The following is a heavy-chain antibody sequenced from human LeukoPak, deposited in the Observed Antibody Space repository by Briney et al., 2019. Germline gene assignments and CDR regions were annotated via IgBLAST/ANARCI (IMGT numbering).Heavy chain of an antibody. D-gene: IGHD1-1*01. CDR2: IYYSGST. CDR1: GGSINSYY. V-gene: IGHV4-59*01. CDR3: ARAVWNDPGAFDI. J-gene: IGHJ3*02. Sequence: SETLSLTCTVSGGSINSYYWSWIRQPPGKGLEWIGYIYYSGSTNYNPSLKSRVTISVDTSKNQFSLKLSSVTAADTAVYYCARAVWNDPGAFDIWGQGTMVTVSS.